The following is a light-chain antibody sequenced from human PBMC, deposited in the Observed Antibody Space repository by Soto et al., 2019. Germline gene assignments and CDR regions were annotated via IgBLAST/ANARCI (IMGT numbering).Light chain of an antibody. J-gene: IGLJ1*01. CDR1: SSDVGGYNF. CDR2: DVN. Sequence: QSALTQPASVSGSPGQSITISCTGTSSDVGGYNFVSWYQQHPGKVPKLMIFDVNSRPSGVSDRFSGSKSGNTASLTISGLQAEDEGDYYCSSYTSRSTHVFGSGTKVTVL. V-gene: IGLV2-14*03. CDR3: SSYTSRSTHV.